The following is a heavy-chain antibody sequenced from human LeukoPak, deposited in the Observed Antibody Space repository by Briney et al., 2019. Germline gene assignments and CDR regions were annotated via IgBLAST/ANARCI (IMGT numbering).Heavy chain of an antibody. CDR1: GFSFGDHS. CDR2: ITSKPYGEAS. Sequence: GGSLRLSCTSSGFSFGDHSMSWVRQAPGKGLEWVGFITSKPYGEASHYAASVSGRFSFSRDDSKSIAYLQMNSLKTEDTAVYYCVRHDGMVLPVWGQGTLVTVSS. D-gene: IGHD3-3*01. V-gene: IGHV3-49*04. J-gene: IGHJ4*02. CDR3: VRHDGMVLPV.